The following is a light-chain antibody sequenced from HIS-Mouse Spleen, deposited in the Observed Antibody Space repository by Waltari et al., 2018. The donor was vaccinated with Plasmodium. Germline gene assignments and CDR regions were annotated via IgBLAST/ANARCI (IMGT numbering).Light chain of an antibody. Sequence: SSELTQDPAVSVALGQTPRITCQGDSLRSYYASRYQQKPGQAPVLVSYGKNNRPSGIPDRFSGSSSGNTASLTITGAQAEDEADYYCNSRDSSGTHGVFGGGTKLTVL. CDR3: NSRDSSGTHGV. J-gene: IGLJ2*01. CDR2: GKN. CDR1: SLRSYY. V-gene: IGLV3-19*01.